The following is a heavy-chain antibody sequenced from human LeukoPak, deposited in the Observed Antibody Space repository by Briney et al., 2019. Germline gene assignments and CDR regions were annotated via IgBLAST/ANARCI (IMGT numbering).Heavy chain of an antibody. CDR1: GFIFSNAW. J-gene: IGHJ4*02. Sequence: GGSLRLSCAASGFIFSNAWMSWVRQAPGKGLEWVGRIKSTTDDGTTDYAAPVKGRFTISRDDSKNTLYLQMNSLRTEDTAVYYCTTDLRWEFVYFNHWGQGTLVTVSS. V-gene: IGHV3-15*01. CDR3: TTDLRWEFVYFNH. CDR2: IKSTTDDGTT. D-gene: IGHD4-23*01.